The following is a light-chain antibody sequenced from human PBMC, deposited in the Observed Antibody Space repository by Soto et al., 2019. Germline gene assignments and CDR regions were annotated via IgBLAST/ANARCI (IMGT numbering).Light chain of an antibody. CDR2: AAS. CDR3: QQSYRTLMYT. Sequence: DMQMTQSPSTLSAWVGGRVRMTFRASQTISTWLAWYQHKPGKAPKLLIYAASSLQSGVPSRFSGSGSGTDFTLTISSLQPEHFATYYCQQSYRTLMYTFGQGTRLEIK. V-gene: IGKV1-39*01. J-gene: IGKJ5*01. CDR1: QTISTW.